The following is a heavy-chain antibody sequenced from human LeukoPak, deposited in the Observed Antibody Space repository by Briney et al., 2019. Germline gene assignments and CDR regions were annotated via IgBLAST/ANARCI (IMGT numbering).Heavy chain of an antibody. D-gene: IGHD3-22*01. CDR2: IDYSGSMI. Sequence: PGGSLRLSCAASGSSFSRYSMNWVRQAPGKGLEWLSYIDYSGSMIKYAASVKGRFTISRDNGKNSLFLQMNSLRDEDTGVYYCASELVVLTSSYGLDVWGQGTTVTVSS. V-gene: IGHV3-48*02. J-gene: IGHJ6*02. CDR1: GSSFSRYS. CDR3: ASELVVLTSSYGLDV.